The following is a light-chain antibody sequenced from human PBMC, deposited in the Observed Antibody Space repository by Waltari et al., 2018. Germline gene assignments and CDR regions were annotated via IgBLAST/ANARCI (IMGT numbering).Light chain of an antibody. CDR3: QKYGNSYT. J-gene: IGKJ2*01. CDR2: KAS. Sequence: DIQMTQSPSSLSASVGDRVTIPCRARQSISTWLAWFQLKPGKAPKLLIYKASNLESGVPSRFSGSGSGTEFTLTIGSLLPEDFAVYYCQKYGNSYTFGQGTKLEIK. V-gene: IGKV1-5*03. CDR1: QSISTW.